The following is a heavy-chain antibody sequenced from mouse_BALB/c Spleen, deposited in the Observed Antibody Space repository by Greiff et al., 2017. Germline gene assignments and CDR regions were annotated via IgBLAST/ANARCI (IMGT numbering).Heavy chain of an antibody. CDR1: GYTFTSYW. D-gene: IGHD2-14*01. CDR3: AGGVRRYYAMDY. CDR2: INPSTGYT. V-gene: IGHV1-7*01. J-gene: IGHJ4*01. Sequence: QVQLKESGAELAKPGASVKMSCKASGYTFTSYWMHWVKQRPGQGLEWIGYINPSTGYTEYNQKFKDKATLTADKSSSTAYMQLSSLTSEDSAVYYCAGGVRRYYAMDYWGQGTSVTVSS.